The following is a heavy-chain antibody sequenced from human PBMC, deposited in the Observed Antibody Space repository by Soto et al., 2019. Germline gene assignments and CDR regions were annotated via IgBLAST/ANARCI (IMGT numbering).Heavy chain of an antibody. D-gene: IGHD4-17*01. J-gene: IGHJ2*01. CDR2: IYPGDSDT. Sequence: GESLKISCKGSGYSFTSYWIGWVRQMPGKGLEWMGIIYPGDSDTRYSPSFQGQVTISADKSISTAYLQWSSLKASDTAMYYCARRSPMTTVTSYRTAWYFDLWGRGTLVTVSS. CDR1: GYSFTSYW. CDR3: ARRSPMTTVTSYRTAWYFDL. V-gene: IGHV5-51*01.